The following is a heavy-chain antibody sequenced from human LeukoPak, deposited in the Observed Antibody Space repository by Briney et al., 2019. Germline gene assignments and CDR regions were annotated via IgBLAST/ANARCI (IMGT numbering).Heavy chain of an antibody. CDR2: IYYSGST. Sequence: PSETLSLTCTVSGGSISSSSYYWGWIRQPPGKGLEWIGSIYYSGSTYYNPSLKSRVTISVDTSKNQFSLKLSSVTAADTAVYYCARDHTSSSYDFWSGYYTPVHWFDPWGQGTLVTVSS. J-gene: IGHJ5*02. CDR1: GGSISSSSYY. V-gene: IGHV4-39*07. CDR3: ARDHTSSSYDFWSGYYTPVHWFDP. D-gene: IGHD3-3*01.